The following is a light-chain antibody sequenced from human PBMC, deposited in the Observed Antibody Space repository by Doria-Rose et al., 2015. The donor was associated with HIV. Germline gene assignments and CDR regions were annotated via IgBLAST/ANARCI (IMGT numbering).Light chain of an antibody. CDR3: HQYGTSWT. CDR1: QSFSSNY. J-gene: IGKJ1*01. Sequence: TQSPGTLSLSPGERATLSCRASQSFSSNYLAWYQQKPGQAPSLLIYDGSTRATGIPDRFNASGSGTDFTLTINRPEPEDFALYYCHQYGTSWTFGQGTKVEI. V-gene: IGKV3-20*01. CDR2: DGS.